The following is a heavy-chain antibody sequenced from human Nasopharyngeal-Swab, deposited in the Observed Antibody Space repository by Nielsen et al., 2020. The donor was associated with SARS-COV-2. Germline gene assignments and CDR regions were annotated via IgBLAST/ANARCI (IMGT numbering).Heavy chain of an antibody. CDR3: ARDLSIGRYFDLYGMDV. J-gene: IGHJ6*02. V-gene: IGHV3-33*01. CDR1: GFTFSSYG. Sequence: GESLKISCAASGFTFSSYGMHWVRQAPGKGLEWVAVMWYDGSNKYYADSVKGRFTISRDNAKNSLYLQMNSLRDEDTAVYYCARDLSIGRYFDLYGMDVWGQGTTVTVSS. D-gene: IGHD3-9*01. CDR2: MWYDGSNK.